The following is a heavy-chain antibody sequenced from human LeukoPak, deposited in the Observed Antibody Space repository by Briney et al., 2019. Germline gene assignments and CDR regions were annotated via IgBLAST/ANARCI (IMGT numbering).Heavy chain of an antibody. D-gene: IGHD6-19*01. CDR1: GGSISSYY. V-gene: IGHV4-4*07. Sequence: SETLSLTCTVSGGSISSYYWSWIRQPAGKGLEWIGRIYTSGSTNYNPSLKSRVTISVDTSENQFSLNLRSVTAADTAVYYCASEGLAVAGNFLYWGQGALVTVSS. CDR2: IYTSGST. J-gene: IGHJ4*02. CDR3: ASEGLAVAGNFLY.